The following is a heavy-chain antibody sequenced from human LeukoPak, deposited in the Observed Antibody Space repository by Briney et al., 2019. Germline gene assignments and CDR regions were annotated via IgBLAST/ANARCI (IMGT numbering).Heavy chain of an antibody. J-gene: IGHJ6*02. V-gene: IGHV3-23*01. CDR3: AGGVATNYYGMDV. CDR1: GFTFSSYA. Sequence: GGSLRLSCAASGFTFSSYAMSWVRQVPGKGLEWVSVISGSGDNTYYADSVKGRFTISRDNSKNMLYLQMNSLRAEDTAVYYCAGGVATNYYGMDVWGQGTTVTVSS. CDR2: ISGSGDNT. D-gene: IGHD5-12*01.